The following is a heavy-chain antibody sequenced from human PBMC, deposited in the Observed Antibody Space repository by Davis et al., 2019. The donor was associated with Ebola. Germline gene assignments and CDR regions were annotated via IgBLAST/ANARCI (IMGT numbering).Heavy chain of an antibody. Sequence: GESLKISCAASGFAFNTNAMNWVRQAPGKGLEYVSTISGSGGITYYADSVKGRFTISRDYSKNMVYLQMNGLRVEDTAVYYCARDSIVVVSAYYFDYWGQGTLVTVSS. J-gene: IGHJ4*02. CDR3: ARDSIVVVSAYYFDY. CDR1: GFAFNTNA. V-gene: IGHV3-23*01. D-gene: IGHD2-21*01. CDR2: ISGSGGIT.